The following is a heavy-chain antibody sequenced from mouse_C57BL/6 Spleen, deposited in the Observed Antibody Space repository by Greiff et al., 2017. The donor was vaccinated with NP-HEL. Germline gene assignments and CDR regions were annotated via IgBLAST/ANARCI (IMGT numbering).Heavy chain of an antibody. J-gene: IGHJ3*01. D-gene: IGHD4-1*01. V-gene: IGHV10-1*01. CDR3: VRHPGLAY. CDR1: GFSFNTYA. CDR2: IRSKSNNYAT. Sequence: EVKLMESGGGLVQPKGSLKLSCAASGFSFNTYAMNWVRQAPGKGLEWVARIRSKSNNYATYYADSVKDRFTISRDDSESMLYLQMNNLKTEDTAMYYCVRHPGLAYWGQGTLVTVSA.